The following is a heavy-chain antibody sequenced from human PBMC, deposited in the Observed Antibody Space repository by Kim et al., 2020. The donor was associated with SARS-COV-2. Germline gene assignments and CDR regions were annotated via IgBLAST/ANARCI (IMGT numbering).Heavy chain of an antibody. D-gene: IGHD3-10*01. V-gene: IGHV4-59*01. Sequence: TNHPSLKSRVTISVDTSKNQFSLRLSSVTAADTAVYYCARSPLWLPFDYWGQGTLVTVSS. J-gene: IGHJ4*02. CDR3: ARSPLWLPFDY.